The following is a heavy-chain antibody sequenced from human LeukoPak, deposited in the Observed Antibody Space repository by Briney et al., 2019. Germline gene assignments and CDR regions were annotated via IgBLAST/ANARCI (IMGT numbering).Heavy chain of an antibody. J-gene: IGHJ5*02. CDR3: ARLSCSDTICPTLPYNHFDP. CDR2: VYYSGST. D-gene: IGHD2-15*01. Sequence: SETLPLTCTVSGGSISSRGFFWGWIRQPPGKGPKWIGSVYYSGSTYYNSSLKSRVTISVDTSKNHFSLKLSSVTAADTAVYFCARLSCSDTICPTLPYNHFDPWGQGILVIVSS. CDR1: GGSISSRGFF. V-gene: IGHV4-39*01.